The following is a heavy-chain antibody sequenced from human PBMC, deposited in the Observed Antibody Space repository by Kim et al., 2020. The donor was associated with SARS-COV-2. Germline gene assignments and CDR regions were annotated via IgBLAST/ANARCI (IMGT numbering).Heavy chain of an antibody. V-gene: IGHV3-48*03. J-gene: IGHJ4*02. CDR3: AAQCGGDCLPVDY. CDR2: ISSSGSTI. Sequence: GGSLRLSCAASGFTFSSYEMNWVRQAPGKGLEWVSYISSSGSTIYYADSVKGRFTISRDNAKNSLYLQMNSLRAEDTAVYYCAAQCGGDCLPVDYWGQGTLVTVSS. CDR1: GFTFSSYE. D-gene: IGHD2-21*02.